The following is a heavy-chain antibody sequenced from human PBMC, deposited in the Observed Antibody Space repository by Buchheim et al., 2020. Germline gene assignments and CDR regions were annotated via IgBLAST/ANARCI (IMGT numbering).Heavy chain of an antibody. J-gene: IGHJ6*02. CDR1: GGSFSGYY. V-gene: IGHV4-34*01. Sequence: QVQLQQWGAGLLKPSETLPLTCAVYGGSFSGYYWSWIRQPPGKGLEWIGEINHSGSTNYNPSLKSRVTISVDTSKNQFSLKLSSVTAADTAVYCCARRPWGETAYGMDVWGQGTT. D-gene: IGHD5-18*01. CDR3: ARRPWGETAYGMDV. CDR2: INHSGST.